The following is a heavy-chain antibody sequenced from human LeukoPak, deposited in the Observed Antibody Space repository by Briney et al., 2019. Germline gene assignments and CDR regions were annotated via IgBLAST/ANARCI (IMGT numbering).Heavy chain of an antibody. D-gene: IGHD5-24*01. CDR3: VRDPLARDGFNSLDY. CDR2: FGTRSTSV. V-gene: IGHV3-21*01. J-gene: IGHJ4*02. Sequence: GGSLRLSCTASGFTFSGYSMNWIRQAPGKGLEWVSSFGTRSTSVYHAGSVRGRFAISRDNAKTSLYLQMNSLRAEDTAVYYCVRDPLARDGFNSLDYWGQGTLVTVSS. CDR1: GFTFSGYS.